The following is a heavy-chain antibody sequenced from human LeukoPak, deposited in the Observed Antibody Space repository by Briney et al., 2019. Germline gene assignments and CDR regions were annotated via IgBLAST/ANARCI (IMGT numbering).Heavy chain of an antibody. V-gene: IGHV4-39*07. J-gene: IGHJ4*02. CDR1: GGSISSSSYY. CDR2: IYYSGST. Sequence: SETLSLTCTVSGGSISSSSYYWGWIRQPPGKGLEWIGSIYYSGSTYYNPSLKSRVTISVDTSKNQFSLKLSSVTAEDTAVYYCTRSSGGSLSDYWGQGTLVTVSS. CDR3: TRSSGGSLSDY. D-gene: IGHD6-19*01.